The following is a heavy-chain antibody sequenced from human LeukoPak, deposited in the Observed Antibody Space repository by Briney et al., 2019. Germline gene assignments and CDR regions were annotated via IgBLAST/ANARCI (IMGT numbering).Heavy chain of an antibody. CDR2: ISYDGSNK. Sequence: GGSLRLSCAASGFTFSSYAMHWVRQAPGKGLEWVAVISYDGSNKYYADSVKGRFTISRDNSKNTLYLQMNSLRAEDAAVYYCARGSSLSGAFDIWGQGTMVTVSS. J-gene: IGHJ3*02. CDR1: GFTFSSYA. V-gene: IGHV3-30-3*01. CDR3: ARGSSLSGAFDI. D-gene: IGHD2-15*01.